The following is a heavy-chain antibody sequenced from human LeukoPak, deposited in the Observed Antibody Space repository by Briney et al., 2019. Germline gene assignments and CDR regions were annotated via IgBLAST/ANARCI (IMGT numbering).Heavy chain of an antibody. CDR3: ARRGEI. J-gene: IGHJ3*02. V-gene: IGHV4-4*08. D-gene: IGHD3-16*01. CDR2: IYTSGST. CDR1: GGSISTYY. Sequence: SETLSLTCTLSGGSISTYYWSWVRQPPGKGLEWIGRIYTSGSTNYNPSLKSRVTISIDTSKNQFSLKLSSVTAADTAVYYCARRGEIWGQGTLVTVSS.